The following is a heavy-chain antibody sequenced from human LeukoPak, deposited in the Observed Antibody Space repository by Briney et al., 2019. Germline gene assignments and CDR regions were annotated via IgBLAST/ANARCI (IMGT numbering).Heavy chain of an antibody. CDR2: INAGNGNT. CDR1: GYIFTSYA. D-gene: IGHD2-2*01. CDR3: ASSSSTNWGVYFFGMDV. Sequence: GASVKVSCKPSGYIFTSYAIHWVRQAPGQSLECMGWINAGNGNTQYLQNFQGRVTFTWDTSANTGYMELSSLRSEDTAVYYCASSSSTNWGVYFFGMDVWGQGTTVTVSS. J-gene: IGHJ6*02. V-gene: IGHV1-3*01.